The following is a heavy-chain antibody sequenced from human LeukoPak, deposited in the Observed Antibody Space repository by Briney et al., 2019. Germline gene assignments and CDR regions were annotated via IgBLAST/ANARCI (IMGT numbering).Heavy chain of an antibody. J-gene: IGHJ6*03. V-gene: IGHV4-34*01. CDR2: INHSGST. Sequence: SETLSLTCTVSGGSISSYYWSWIRQPAGKGLEWIGEINHSGSTNYNPSLKSRVTISVDTSKNQFSLKLSSVTAADTAVYYCASSAAGPRYYYYYMDVWGQGTLVTVSS. CDR3: ASSAAGPRYYYYYMDV. CDR1: GGSISSYY. D-gene: IGHD6-13*01.